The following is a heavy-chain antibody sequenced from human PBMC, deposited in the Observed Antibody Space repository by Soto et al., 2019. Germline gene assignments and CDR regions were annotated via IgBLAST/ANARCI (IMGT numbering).Heavy chain of an antibody. Sequence: ASVKVSCKASGYTFTSYYMHWVRQAPGQGLEWMGIINPSGGSTSYAQKFQGRVTITTDTSTSTVYMELSSLRSEDTAVYYCARGFYYYDSSGYPYDAFDIWGQGTMVTVSS. CDR3: ARGFYYYDSSGYPYDAFDI. V-gene: IGHV1-46*01. J-gene: IGHJ3*02. CDR2: INPSGGST. D-gene: IGHD3-22*01. CDR1: GYTFTSYY.